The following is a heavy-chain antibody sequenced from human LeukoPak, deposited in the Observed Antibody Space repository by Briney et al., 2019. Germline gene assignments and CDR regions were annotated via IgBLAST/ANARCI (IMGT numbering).Heavy chain of an antibody. V-gene: IGHV3-33*01. CDR1: GFTFSTYA. Sequence: GGSLRLSCTASGFTFSTYAMHWVRQAPGKGLEWVAVIWNDGGDKYDADSVKGRFTISRDNSKNTLYLQMNSLRAEDTAVYYCARDLSRNWFDPWGQGTLVTVSS. CDR3: ARDLSRNWFDP. CDR2: IWNDGGDK. J-gene: IGHJ5*02.